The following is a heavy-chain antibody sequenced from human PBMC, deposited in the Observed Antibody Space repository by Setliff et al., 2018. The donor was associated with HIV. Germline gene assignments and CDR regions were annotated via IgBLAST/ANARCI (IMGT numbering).Heavy chain of an antibody. Sequence: SETLSLTCNVSGVSISSHYWSWIRQPPGKGLEWIGTIYHSGRTTYSPSLKSRLTISVDTSKNQFSLKLTSVTAADTAVYHCARVADSSGYYHLDYWGQGTLVTVSS. CDR3: ARVADSSGYYHLDY. CDR1: GVSISSHY. D-gene: IGHD3-22*01. CDR2: IYHSGRT. J-gene: IGHJ4*02. V-gene: IGHV4-59*11.